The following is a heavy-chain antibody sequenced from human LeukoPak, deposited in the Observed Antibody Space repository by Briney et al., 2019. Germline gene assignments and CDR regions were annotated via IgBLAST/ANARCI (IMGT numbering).Heavy chain of an antibody. CDR2: IIPIFGTA. V-gene: IGHV1-69*13. Sequence: SVKVSCKASGYTFTGYYMHWVRQAPGQGLEWMGGIIPIFGTANYAQKFQGRVTITADESTSTAYMELSSLRSEDTAVYYCARDRHDFWSGYYGEGVPWFDPWGQGTLVTVSS. J-gene: IGHJ5*02. CDR1: GYTFTGYY. D-gene: IGHD3-3*01. CDR3: ARDRHDFWSGYYGEGVPWFDP.